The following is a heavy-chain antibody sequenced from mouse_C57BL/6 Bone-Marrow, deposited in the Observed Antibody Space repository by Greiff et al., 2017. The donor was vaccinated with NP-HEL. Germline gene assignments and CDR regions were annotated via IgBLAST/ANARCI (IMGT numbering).Heavy chain of an antibody. Sequence: QVQLQQPGAELVKPGASVKMSCKASGYTFTSYWITWVKQRPGQGLAWIGDIYPGSGSTNYNEKFKSKATLTVDTSSSTAYMQLSSLTSEDSAVYYCAREGITTVVADYWGQGTTLTVSS. V-gene: IGHV1-55*01. CDR3: AREGITTVVADY. CDR1: GYTFTSYW. D-gene: IGHD1-1*01. CDR2: IYPGSGST. J-gene: IGHJ2*01.